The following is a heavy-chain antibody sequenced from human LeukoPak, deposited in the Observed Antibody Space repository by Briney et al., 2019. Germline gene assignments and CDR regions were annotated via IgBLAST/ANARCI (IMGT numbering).Heavy chain of an antibody. CDR2: IYYSGST. CDR1: GGSMNNYY. D-gene: IGHD6-19*01. V-gene: IGHV4-59*01. CDR3: AREHSSGWYGGDAFDI. Sequence: SETLSLTCTVSGGSMNNYYWSWIRQPPGKGLEWIGYIYYSGSTNYNPSLKSRVTISVGTSKNQFSLKLSSVTAADTAVYYCAREHSSGWYGGDAFDIWGQGTMVTVSS. J-gene: IGHJ3*02.